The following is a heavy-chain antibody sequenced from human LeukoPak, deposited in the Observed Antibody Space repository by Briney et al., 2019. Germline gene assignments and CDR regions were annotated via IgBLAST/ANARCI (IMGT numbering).Heavy chain of an antibody. D-gene: IGHD6-25*01. V-gene: IGHV3-33*01. CDR1: GFPFSSYG. CDR2: LVYDARS. CDR3: ARDLSAAFDS. Sequence: GGSLRLSCAASGFPFSSYGMHWVRQAPGKGLEWVARLVYDARSDYANSVKGRFSISRDDSKNTLFLDMSNLRVGDTALYYCARDLSAAFDSWGQGVLVTVSS. J-gene: IGHJ4*02.